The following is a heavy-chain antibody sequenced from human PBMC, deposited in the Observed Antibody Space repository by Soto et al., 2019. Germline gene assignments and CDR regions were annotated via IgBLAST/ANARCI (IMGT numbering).Heavy chain of an antibody. V-gene: IGHV4-39*02. Sequence: PSETLSLTCTVSGGSISSSSYYWGWIRQPPGKGLEWIGSIYYSGSTYYNPSLKSRVTISVDTSKNHFSLKLSSVTAAATAVYYCPPQGVGGGYVYTFAPWGQGTLVTVSP. J-gene: IGHJ5*02. CDR2: IYYSGST. CDR3: PPQGVGGGYVYTFAP. CDR1: GGSISSSSYY. D-gene: IGHD5-12*01.